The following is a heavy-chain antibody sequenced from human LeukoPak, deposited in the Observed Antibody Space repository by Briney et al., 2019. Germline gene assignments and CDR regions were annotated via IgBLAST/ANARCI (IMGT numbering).Heavy chain of an antibody. D-gene: IGHD3-9*01. J-gene: IGHJ6*02. CDR1: GGTFSSYA. CDR3: ARGKYYDILTGYSIWEDYYYYAMDV. V-gene: IGHV1-8*02. CDR2: MKPHSGNT. Sequence: ASVKVSCKASGGTFSSYAISWVRQATGQGLEWMGWMKPHSGNTGSAQKFQDRVTMSMDTSTNTAYMELSSLTSEDTAVYYCARGKYYDILTGYSIWEDYYYYAMDVWGQGTTVAVSS.